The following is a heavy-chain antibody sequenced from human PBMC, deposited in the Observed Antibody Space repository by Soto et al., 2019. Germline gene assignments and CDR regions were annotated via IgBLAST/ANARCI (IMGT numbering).Heavy chain of an antibody. CDR2: IIAIFGTA. CDR3: ARDSGYCSGGSCYSLGY. D-gene: IGHD2-15*01. CDR1: GGTFSSYA. J-gene: IGHJ4*02. Sequence: QVQLVQSGAEVKKPGSSVKVSCKASGGTFSSYAISWVRQAPGQGLEWMGGIIAIFGTANYAQKFQGRVTITADESTSTAYMELSSLRSEDTAVYYCARDSGYCSGGSCYSLGYWGQGTLVTVSS. V-gene: IGHV1-69*01.